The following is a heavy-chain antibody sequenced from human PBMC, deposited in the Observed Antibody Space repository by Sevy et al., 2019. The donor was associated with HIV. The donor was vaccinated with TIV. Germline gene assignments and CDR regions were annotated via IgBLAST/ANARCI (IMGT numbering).Heavy chain of an antibody. CDR2: VSGSSNYI. Sequence: GGSLRLSCAASGFTFITYNMNWVRQAPGKGLEWVSSVSGSSNYIYYAESLKGRFIISRDSAKNTLYLQINSLRADDTAVYYCARGPPDGSYDYFDYWGQGTLVTVSS. CDR1: GFTFITYN. CDR3: ARGPPDGSYDYFDY. D-gene: IGHD1-26*01. V-gene: IGHV3-21*06. J-gene: IGHJ4*02.